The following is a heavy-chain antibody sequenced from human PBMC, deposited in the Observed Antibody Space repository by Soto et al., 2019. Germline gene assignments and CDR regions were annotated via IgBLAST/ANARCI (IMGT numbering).Heavy chain of an antibody. V-gene: IGHV1-69*13. J-gene: IGHJ3*02. CDR2: IIPIFGTA. CDR1: GGTFSSYA. D-gene: IGHD4-4*01. CDR3: ARLTVTVTTAGAFDI. Sequence: SVKVSCKASGGTFSSYAISWVRQAPGQGLEWMGGIIPIFGTANYAQKFQGRVTITADESTSTAYMELSSLRSEDTAVYYCARLTVTVTTAGAFDIWGQGTMVTISS.